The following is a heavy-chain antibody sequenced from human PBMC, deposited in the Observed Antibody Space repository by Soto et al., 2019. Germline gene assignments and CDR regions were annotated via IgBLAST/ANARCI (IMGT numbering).Heavy chain of an antibody. V-gene: IGHV3-48*02. CDR2: ISSSSSTI. CDR3: ARDLDYYGSGSYFFY. J-gene: IGHJ4*02. D-gene: IGHD3-10*01. Sequence: GGSLRLSCAASGFTFSSYSMNWVRQAPGKGLEWVSYISSSSSTIYYADSVKGRFTISRDNAKNSLYLQMNSLRDEDTAVYYCARDLDYYGSGSYFFYWGQGTLVTVSS. CDR1: GFTFSSYS.